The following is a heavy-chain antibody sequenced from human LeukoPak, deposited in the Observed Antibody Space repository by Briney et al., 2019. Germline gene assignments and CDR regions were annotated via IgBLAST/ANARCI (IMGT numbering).Heavy chain of an antibody. D-gene: IGHD4-17*01. V-gene: IGHV4-34*01. CDR2: INHSGST. J-gene: IGHJ5*02. CDR1: GGSFSGYY. Sequence: QSSETLSLTCAVYGGSFSGYYWSWIRQPPGKGLEWIGEINHSGSTNYNPSLKSRVTISVDTSKNQFSLKLSSVTAADTAVYYCARTTTVTTRWFDPWGQGTLVTVSS. CDR3: ARTTTVTTRWFDP.